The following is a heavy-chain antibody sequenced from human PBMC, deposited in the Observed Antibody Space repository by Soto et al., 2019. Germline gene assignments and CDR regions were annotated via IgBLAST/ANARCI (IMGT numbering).Heavy chain of an antibody. V-gene: IGHV3-7*01. J-gene: IGHJ6*02. Sequence: PGGSLRLSCAASGFTFSSYWMSWVRQAPGKGLEWVANIKQDGSEKYYVDSVKGRFTISRDNAKNSLYLQMNSLRAEDTAVYYCARHRRGSARPTYYYYGMDVWGQGTTVTVSS. CDR2: IKQDGSEK. CDR1: GFTFSSYW. D-gene: IGHD6-6*01. CDR3: ARHRRGSARPTYYYYGMDV.